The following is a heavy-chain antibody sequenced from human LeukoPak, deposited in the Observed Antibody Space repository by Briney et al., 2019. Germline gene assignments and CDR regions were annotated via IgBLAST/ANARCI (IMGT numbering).Heavy chain of an antibody. Sequence: SETLSLTCTVSGGSISSSSYYWGWIRQPPGKGLEWIGSIYYSGSTYYNPSLKSRVTISVDTSKNQFSLKLSSVTAADTAVYYCARLYTGAARDFDYWGQGTLVTVSS. J-gene: IGHJ4*02. D-gene: IGHD6-13*01. CDR1: GGSISSSSYY. CDR2: IYYSGST. V-gene: IGHV4-39*01. CDR3: ARLYTGAARDFDY.